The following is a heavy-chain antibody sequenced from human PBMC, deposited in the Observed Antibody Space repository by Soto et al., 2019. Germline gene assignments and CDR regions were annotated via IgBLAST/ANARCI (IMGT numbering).Heavy chain of an antibody. CDR2: INAGNGNT. Sequence: QVQLVQSGAEEKKPGASVKVSCKASGYTFTSYAMHWVRQAPGQSLEWMGWINAGNGNTKYSQKFQGRVPITRDTSASTAYRELSSLRSEDTAVYYCARSIVVVAALDYWGQGPLVTVSS. J-gene: IGHJ4*02. CDR3: ARSIVVVAALDY. CDR1: GYTFTSYA. V-gene: IGHV1-3*05. D-gene: IGHD2-21*02.